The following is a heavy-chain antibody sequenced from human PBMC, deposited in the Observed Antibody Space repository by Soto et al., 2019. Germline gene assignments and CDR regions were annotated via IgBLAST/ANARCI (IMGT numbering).Heavy chain of an antibody. CDR3: AKVDYCSSTNCYYFDY. V-gene: IGHV3-23*01. CDR1: GFTFSSYA. J-gene: IGHJ4*02. Sequence: GGSLRLSCAASGFTFSSYAMSWVRQAPGKGLEWVSAISGSGGSTYYADSVKGRFTISRDSSKNTLYLQMNSLRAEDTAVYYCAKVDYCSSTNCYYFDYWGQGTLVTVSS. CDR2: ISGSGGST. D-gene: IGHD2-2*01.